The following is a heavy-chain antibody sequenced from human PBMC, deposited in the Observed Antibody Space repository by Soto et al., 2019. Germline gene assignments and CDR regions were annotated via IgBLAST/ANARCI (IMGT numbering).Heavy chain of an antibody. V-gene: IGHV3-23*01. CDR3: ARDQLRPGILYSLGVLLPEYGL. CDR2: ISAGGGTT. D-gene: IGHD3-22*01. CDR1: GFAFDING. J-gene: IGHJ4*02. Sequence: GGSLRLSCAASGFAFDINGMTWVRQVPGKGLEWVSAISAGGGTTYYADPVKGRFTISRDNSKNMLYLQMNSLRAEDTAVYYCARDQLRPGILYSLGVLLPEYGLWGQGTLVTVSS.